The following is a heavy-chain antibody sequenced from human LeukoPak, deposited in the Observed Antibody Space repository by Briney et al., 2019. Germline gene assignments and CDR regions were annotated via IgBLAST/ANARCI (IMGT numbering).Heavy chain of an antibody. V-gene: IGHV3-21*01. J-gene: IGHJ3*02. CDR3: ARGRSITLIRGVAMSDGFDI. CDR1: GFTFSNYG. CDR2: TDTSGNYI. Sequence: PGGSLRLSCAASGFTFSNYGMNWVRQAPGKGLEWVSFTDTSGNYIYYGDSVKGRFTISRDNAKNLVLLQMNGLRAEDTAVYYCARGRSITLIRGVAMSDGFDIWGQGAMVAVSS. D-gene: IGHD3-10*01.